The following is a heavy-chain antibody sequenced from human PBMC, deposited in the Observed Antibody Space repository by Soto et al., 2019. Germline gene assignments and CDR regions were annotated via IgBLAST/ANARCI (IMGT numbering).Heavy chain of an antibody. D-gene: IGHD3-3*01. CDR2: IIPIFGTA. CDR3: ARDPSGVGTYYFDY. Sequence: QVQLVQSGAEVKKPGSSVKVSCKASGGTFSSYAISWVRQAPGQGLAWMGGIIPIFGTANYAQKFQGRVTMTADECTSTAYLELRSLRSEDTAVYYWARDPSGVGTYYFDYWGQGTLVTVSS. V-gene: IGHV1-69*01. CDR1: GGTFSSYA. J-gene: IGHJ4*02.